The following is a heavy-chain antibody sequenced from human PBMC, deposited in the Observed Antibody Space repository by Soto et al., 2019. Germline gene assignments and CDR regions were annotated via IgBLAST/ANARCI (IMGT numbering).Heavy chain of an antibody. CDR1: GFTFGAYT. Sequence: QMQLVESGGGVVQPGRSLRLSCAASGFTFGAYTMHWVRQAPGKGLEWVAVISYDGNSELYTDPVKGRFTVSRDNSKSTMYLQMKSLRAEDTAVYYCARDGYGGRSDGFDVWGQGTMVTVSS. V-gene: IGHV3-30*14. CDR2: ISYDGNSE. CDR3: ARDGYGGRSDGFDV. J-gene: IGHJ3*01. D-gene: IGHD1-26*01.